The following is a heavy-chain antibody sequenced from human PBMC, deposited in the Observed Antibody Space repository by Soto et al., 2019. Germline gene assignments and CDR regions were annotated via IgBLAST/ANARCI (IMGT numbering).Heavy chain of an antibody. V-gene: IGHV3-23*01. Sequence: GGSLRLSCSASGFSITDYAMSWVRQAPGKGLECVSIISDSGTKTFYGYSVKGRFAISRDTSKNTVYMQMNNLRAEDTAPYDCSKDGIRKDDYWGQGTVVTVSS. CDR3: SKDGIRKDDY. CDR1: GFSITDYA. J-gene: IGHJ4*02. CDR2: ISDSGTKT.